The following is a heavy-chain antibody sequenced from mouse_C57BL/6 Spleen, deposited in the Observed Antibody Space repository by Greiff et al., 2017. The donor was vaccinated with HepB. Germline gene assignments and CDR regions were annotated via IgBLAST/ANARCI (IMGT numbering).Heavy chain of an antibody. D-gene: IGHD3-2*02. CDR3: ARDPDSSGYVDY. CDR2: ISDGGSYT. V-gene: IGHV5-4*01. CDR1: GFTFSSYA. J-gene: IGHJ2*01. Sequence: EVKLMESGGGLVKPGGSLKLSCAASGFTFSSYAMSWVRQTPEKRLEWVATISDGGSYTYYPDNVKGRFTISRDNAKNNLYLQMSHLKSEDTAMYYCARDPDSSGYVDYWGQGTTLTVSS.